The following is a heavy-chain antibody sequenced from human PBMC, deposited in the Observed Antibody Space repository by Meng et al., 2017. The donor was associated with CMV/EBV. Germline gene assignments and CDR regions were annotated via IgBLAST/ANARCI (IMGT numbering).Heavy chain of an antibody. CDR3: AKDGITIFGVVIRAFDI. CDR1: GFTFSSYG. D-gene: IGHD3-3*01. V-gene: IGHV3-30*02. Sequence: GGSLRLSCAASGFTFSSYGMHWVRQAPGKGLEWVAFKRYDGSNKYYADSVKGRFTISRDNSKNTLYLQMNSLRAEDTAVYYCAKDGITIFGVVIRAFDIWGQGTMVTVSS. J-gene: IGHJ3*02. CDR2: KRYDGSNK.